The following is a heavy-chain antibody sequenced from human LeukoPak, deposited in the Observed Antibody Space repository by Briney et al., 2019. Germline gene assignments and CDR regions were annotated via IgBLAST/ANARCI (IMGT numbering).Heavy chain of an antibody. J-gene: IGHJ4*02. CDR3: ARVLRYFGGYYFDY. CDR1: GFTFSSYW. CDR2: IKQDGSEK. D-gene: IGHD3-9*01. Sequence: PGGSLRLSCAASGFTFSSYWMSWVRQAPGKWLEWVANIKQDGSEKYYVDSVKGRYTISRDNAKNSLYLQMNSLRAEDTAVYYCARVLRYFGGYYFDYWGQGTLVTVSS. V-gene: IGHV3-7*01.